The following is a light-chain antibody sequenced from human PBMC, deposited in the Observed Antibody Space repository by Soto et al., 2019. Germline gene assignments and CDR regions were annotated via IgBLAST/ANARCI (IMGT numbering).Light chain of an antibody. CDR1: QSVSSSY. V-gene: IGKV3-20*01. CDR2: GTS. Sequence: EIVLTQSPGTLSLSPGERATLSCRASQSVSSSYLDWYQQKPGQAPRLLIYGTSSRATAIPDRFSGSGSGTDFTLTISRLDPEDFAVYYCQQYGRTFGQGTKVEIK. CDR3: QQYGRT. J-gene: IGKJ1*01.